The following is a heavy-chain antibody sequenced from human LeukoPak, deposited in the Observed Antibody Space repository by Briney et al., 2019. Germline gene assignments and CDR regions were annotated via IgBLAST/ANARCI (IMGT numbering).Heavy chain of an antibody. CDR3: ARVDYYGSGSLDLVY. CDR1: GFTFSSYS. J-gene: IGHJ4*02. CDR2: ISSSSSYI. V-gene: IGHV3-21*01. D-gene: IGHD3-10*01. Sequence: PGGSLRLSCAASGFTFSSYSMNWVRQAPGKGLEWVSSISSSSSYIYYADSVKGRFTISRDNAKNSLYLQMNSLRVEDTAVYYCARVDYYGSGSLDLVYWGQGTLVTVSS.